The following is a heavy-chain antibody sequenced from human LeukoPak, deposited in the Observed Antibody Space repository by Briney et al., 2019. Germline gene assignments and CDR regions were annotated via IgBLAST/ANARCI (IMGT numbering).Heavy chain of an antibody. Sequence: ASETLSLTCTVSGXSISSSSYYWGWIRQPPGKGLEWIGSIYYSGSTYYTPSLKSRVTISVDTSKNQFSLKLSSVTAADTAVYYCARHSRSGYSGYENAFDIWGQGTMVTVSS. V-gene: IGHV4-39*01. CDR3: ARHSRSGYSGYENAFDI. CDR2: IYYSGST. CDR1: GXSISSSSYY. J-gene: IGHJ3*02. D-gene: IGHD5-12*01.